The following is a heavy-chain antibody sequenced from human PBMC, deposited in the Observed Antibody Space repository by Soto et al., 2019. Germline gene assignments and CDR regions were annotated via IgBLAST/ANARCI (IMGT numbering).Heavy chain of an antibody. V-gene: IGHV1-18*04. J-gene: IGHJ1*01. CDR3: AMDYGDRPEYFKH. D-gene: IGHD4-17*01. CDR1: GYTFTSYG. Sequence: QVQLVQSGPDLKRPGASMQVSCKASGYTFTSYGISWVRQAPGQGLEWMAWISPLKGRTQYSQKAQGRVTLSTDTSSNTAYMERTTLRVDDTAVYYCAMDYGDRPEYFKHWGQGTLVTVS. CDR2: ISPLKGRT.